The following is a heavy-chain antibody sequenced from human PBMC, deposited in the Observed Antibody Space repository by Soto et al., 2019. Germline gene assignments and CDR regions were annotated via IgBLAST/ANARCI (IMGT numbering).Heavy chain of an antibody. V-gene: IGHV3-23*01. CDR2: ISGSGDFT. J-gene: IGHJ3*02. CDR3: ARGPTIFGVGVDAFDI. Sequence: EVQMLESGGGLVQPGGSLRLSCPASGFTLSSYALSWVRQAPGKGLEWVSGISGSGDFTFDADSVRGRFTISRDNSMNTLYLQMNSLRVEDTAVYYCARGPTIFGVGVDAFDIWGQGKMATVSS. CDR1: GFTLSSYA. D-gene: IGHD3-3*01.